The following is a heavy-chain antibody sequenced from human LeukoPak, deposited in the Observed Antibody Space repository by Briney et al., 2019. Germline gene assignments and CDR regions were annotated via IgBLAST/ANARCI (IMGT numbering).Heavy chain of an antibody. CDR2: INPNGGGT. V-gene: IGHV1-2*02. J-gene: IGHJ4*02. CDR3: ARGSNIASYSSGWFDY. CDR1: GYTFTGYY. D-gene: IGHD6-19*01. Sequence: GASVKVSCKASGYTFTGYYMHWVRQAPGQGLEWMGWINPNGGGTNYAQKFQGRVTMTRDTSISTAYMELSRLRSDDTAVYYCARGSNIASYSSGWFDYWGQGILVTVSS.